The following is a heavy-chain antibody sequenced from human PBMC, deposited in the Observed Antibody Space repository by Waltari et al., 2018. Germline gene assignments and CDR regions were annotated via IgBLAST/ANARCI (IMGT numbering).Heavy chain of an antibody. D-gene: IGHD2-8*02. CDR3: VCDDDCTGPGGNCYSGDPFALDV. V-gene: IGHV4-34*02. Sequence: QVQLQQWGAGLLPPSETLSLTCAVYGGAFSGYYWGWIRPPTGKGLEWITGIKYNENSDRKQFLRSLIAFLGDTSKSQFSRKVNSVTAADTAVYYCVCDDDCTGPGGNCYSGDPFALDVWGQVTTVSVSS. CDR2: IKYNENS. CDR1: GGAFSGYY. J-gene: IGHJ6*02.